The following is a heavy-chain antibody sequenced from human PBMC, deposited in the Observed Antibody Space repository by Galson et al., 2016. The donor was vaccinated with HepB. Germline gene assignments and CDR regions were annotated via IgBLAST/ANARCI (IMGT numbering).Heavy chain of an antibody. V-gene: IGHV3-15*01. CDR2: IRSKNNGGAT. CDR1: GFPFNSYA. J-gene: IGHJ6*03. D-gene: IGHD2-8*02. CDR3: TTEYWYYMDV. Sequence: SLRLSCAASGFPFNSYAMHWVRQAPGKGLEWVGLIRSKNNGGATSTYAAPVEGRFTISRDDSKTTLYLQMNSLKNEDTAVYYCTTEYWYYMDVWGKGTTVTVSS.